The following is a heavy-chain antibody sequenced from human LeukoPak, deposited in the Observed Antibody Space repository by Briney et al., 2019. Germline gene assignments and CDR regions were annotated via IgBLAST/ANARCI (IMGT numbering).Heavy chain of an antibody. J-gene: IGHJ4*02. D-gene: IGHD6-13*01. CDR2: ISAYNGNT. Sequence: ASVKVSCKASGYTFTSYGTSWVRQAPGQGLEWMGWISAYNGNTNYAQKLQGRVTMTTDTSTSTAYMELRSLRSDDTAVYYCARNRLAAASTLGPSAYWGQGTLVTVSS. CDR3: ARNRLAAASTLGPSAY. CDR1: GYTFTSYG. V-gene: IGHV1-18*01.